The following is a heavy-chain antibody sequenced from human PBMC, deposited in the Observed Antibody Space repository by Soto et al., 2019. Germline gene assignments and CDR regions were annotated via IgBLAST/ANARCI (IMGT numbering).Heavy chain of an antibody. V-gene: IGHV4-4*02. D-gene: IGHD6-13*01. CDR3: AGDLGEQQLVLDY. Sequence: PSETLSLTCAVSGGSISISNWCSCVRQPPGKGLEWIGEIYHSGGTNYNPSLKSRVTISVDKSKNQFSLKLSSVTAADTAVYYCAGDLGEQQLVLDYWGQGTLVTVSS. CDR1: GGSISISNW. CDR2: IYHSGGT. J-gene: IGHJ4*02.